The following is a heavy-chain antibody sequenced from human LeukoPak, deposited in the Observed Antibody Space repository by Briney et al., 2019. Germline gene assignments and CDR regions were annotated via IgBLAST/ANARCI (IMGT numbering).Heavy chain of an antibody. CDR2: ISGSGGGT. D-gene: IGHD3-10*01. CDR3: ARGLWFGDLFYNCGMDV. Sequence: GGSLRLSCVASGFTFDNFAMSWVRQAPGKGLEWVSFISGSGGGTYYADSVKGRFTISRDDSKNTLWLQLDSLRPEDTAVYYCARGLWFGDLFYNCGMDVWGQGTTVTVSS. J-gene: IGHJ6*02. CDR1: GFTFDNFA. V-gene: IGHV3-23*01.